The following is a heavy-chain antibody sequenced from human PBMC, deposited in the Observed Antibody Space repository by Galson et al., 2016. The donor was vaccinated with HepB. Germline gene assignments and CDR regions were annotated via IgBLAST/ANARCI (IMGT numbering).Heavy chain of an antibody. CDR2: INSDDTMT. J-gene: IGHJ2*01. CDR1: GFIFSNYW. Sequence: SLRLSCAASGFIFSNYWMHWVRQAPGKGLVWVSRINSDDTMTSYADSVKGRFTISRDNAKDTLYLQMNSLGAEDTAVYYCVRILCSGHCDNADWNFDLWGRGTLVAVSS. D-gene: IGHD2-15*01. CDR3: VRILCSGHCDNADWNFDL. V-gene: IGHV3-74*01.